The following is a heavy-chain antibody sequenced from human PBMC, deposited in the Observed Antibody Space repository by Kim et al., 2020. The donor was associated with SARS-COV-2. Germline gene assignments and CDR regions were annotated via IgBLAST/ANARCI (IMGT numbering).Heavy chain of an antibody. CDR2: IYHSRST. Sequence: LSLTCAVSGGSISSGGYSWSWIRQPPGKGLEWIGYIYHSRSTYYNPSLKSRVTISVDRSKNQFSLKLSSVTAADTSVYYCARTNSDDYYYYYMDVWGKGTTVTVSS. V-gene: IGHV4-30-2*01. CDR3: ARTNSDDYYYYYMDV. D-gene: IGHD1-7*01. CDR1: GGSISSGGYS. J-gene: IGHJ6*03.